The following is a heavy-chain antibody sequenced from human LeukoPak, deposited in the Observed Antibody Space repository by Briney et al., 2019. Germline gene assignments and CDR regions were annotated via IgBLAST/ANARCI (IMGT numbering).Heavy chain of an antibody. CDR1: GGSFSGYY. V-gene: IGHV4-34*01. CDR2: INHSGST. Sequence: SETLSLTCAVYGGSFSGYYWSWIRQPPGKGLEWIGEINHSGSTNYNPSLKSRVTISVDTSKNQFSLKLSSVTAADTAVYYCARDGGSGSYYYGMDVWGQGTTVTVSS. D-gene: IGHD3-10*01. CDR3: ARDGGSGSYYYGMDV. J-gene: IGHJ6*02.